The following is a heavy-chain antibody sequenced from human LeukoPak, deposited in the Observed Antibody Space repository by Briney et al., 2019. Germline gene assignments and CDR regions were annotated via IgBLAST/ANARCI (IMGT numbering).Heavy chain of an antibody. J-gene: IGHJ4*02. V-gene: IGHV3-7*03. CDR2: LKSDGSAN. CDR1: GFTFSNYW. Sequence: GGSLRLSCVASGFTFSNYWMSWVRQAPGKGLEWVASLKSDGSANNYVGSVRGRFIISRDNAKNSLYLHLNSPGAEDTAIYYCVKGGTWDTDYWGQGTLVIVSS. CDR3: VKGGTWDTDY. D-gene: IGHD1-26*01.